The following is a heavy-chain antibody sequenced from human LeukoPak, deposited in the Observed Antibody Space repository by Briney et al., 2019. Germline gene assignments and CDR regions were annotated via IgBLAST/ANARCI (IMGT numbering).Heavy chain of an antibody. Sequence: SETLSLTCTVSGASVSGSPYYWGWIRQPPGKGLEWIGSIYPSGSTYYNASLQSRVTISIETSKNQISLRLNSVTAADTAMYYCAKSGGYGLIDYWGQGTLVTVSS. CDR3: AKSGGYGLIDY. D-gene: IGHD1-26*01. V-gene: IGHV4-39*01. CDR2: IYPSGST. J-gene: IGHJ4*02. CDR1: GASVSGSPYY.